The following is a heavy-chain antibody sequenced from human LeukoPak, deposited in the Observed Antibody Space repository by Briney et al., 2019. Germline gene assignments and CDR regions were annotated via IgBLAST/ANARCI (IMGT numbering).Heavy chain of an antibody. Sequence: SETLSLTCAVYGGSFSGYYWSWIRQPPGKGLEWIGEVNHTGSTNYNPSLKSRVTISVDTSKNQFSLKLRSVTAADTAVYYCVREGASGSYYDHGGQGTLVTVSS. CDR2: VNHTGST. CDR1: GGSFSGYY. V-gene: IGHV4-34*01. CDR3: VREGASGSYYDH. D-gene: IGHD1-26*01. J-gene: IGHJ4*02.